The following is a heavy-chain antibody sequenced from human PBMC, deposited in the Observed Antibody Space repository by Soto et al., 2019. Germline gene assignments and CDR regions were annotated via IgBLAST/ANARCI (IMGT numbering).Heavy chain of an antibody. J-gene: IGHJ6*02. V-gene: IGHV1-69*13. CDR2: IIPIFGTA. D-gene: IGHD2-15*01. CDR3: ARWGDCSGGSCHYYYYGMDV. CDR1: GGTFSSYA. Sequence: GASVKVSCKASGGTFSSYAISWVRQAPGQGLEWMGGIIPIFGTANYAQKFQGRVTITADESTSTAYMELSSLRSEDTAVYYCARWGDCSGGSCHYYYYGMDVWGQGTTVTVS.